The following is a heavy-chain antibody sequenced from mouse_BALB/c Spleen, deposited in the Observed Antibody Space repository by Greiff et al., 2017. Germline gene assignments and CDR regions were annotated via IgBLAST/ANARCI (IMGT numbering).Heavy chain of an antibody. V-gene: IGHV1S41*01. CDR3: ARTGGADY. CDR2: IAPGSGST. Sequence: DLVKPGASVKLSCKASGYTFTSYWINWIKQRPGQGLEWIGRIAPGSGSTYYNEMFKGKATLTVDTSSSTAYIQLSSLSSEDSAVYFCARTGGADYWGQGTSVTVSS. CDR1: GYTFTSYW. J-gene: IGHJ4*01.